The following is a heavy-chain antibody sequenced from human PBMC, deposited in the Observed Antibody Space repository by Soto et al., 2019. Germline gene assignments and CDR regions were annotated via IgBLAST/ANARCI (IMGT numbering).Heavy chain of an antibody. CDR1: GYTFTGYD. J-gene: IGHJ4*02. V-gene: IGHV1-8*01. CDR3: AGEKGRTTGIEF. D-gene: IGHD1-7*01. CDR2: MNPNSGNT. Sequence: QAQLVQSGAEVKKPGASVKVSCKASGYTFTGYDINWVRQATGQGLEWMGWMNPNSGNTGYAQNFQGRVTMTRDNSITTAYMELTSLREDDSGVYYCAGEKGRTTGIEFWGQGTLVTVSS.